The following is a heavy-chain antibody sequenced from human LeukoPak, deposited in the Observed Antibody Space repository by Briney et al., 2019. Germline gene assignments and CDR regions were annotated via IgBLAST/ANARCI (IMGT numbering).Heavy chain of an antibody. V-gene: IGHV4-38-2*01. CDR2: IYHSGST. Sequence: PSETLPLTCAVSGYSISSGYYWGWIRQPPGKGLEWIGSIYHSGSTYYNPSLKSRVTISVDASKNQFSLKLSSVTAADTAVYYCARQSCSSTSCPFGYWGQGTLVTVSS. D-gene: IGHD2-2*01. CDR3: ARQSCSSTSCPFGY. J-gene: IGHJ4*02. CDR1: GYSISSGYY.